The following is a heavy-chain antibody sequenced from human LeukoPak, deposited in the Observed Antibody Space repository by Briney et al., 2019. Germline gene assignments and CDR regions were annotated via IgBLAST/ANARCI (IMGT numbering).Heavy chain of an antibody. D-gene: IGHD4-17*01. J-gene: IGHJ4*02. CDR3: ARVGRGVYGDLRLLDY. CDR2: IWYDGSNK. Sequence: PGGSLRLSCAASGFTFSSYGMHWVGQAPGKGLEWVAVIWYDGSNKYYADSVKGRFTISRDNSKNTLYLQMNSLRAEDTAVYDWARVGRGVYGDLRLLDYWGQGTLVTVSS. V-gene: IGHV3-33*08. CDR1: GFTFSSYG.